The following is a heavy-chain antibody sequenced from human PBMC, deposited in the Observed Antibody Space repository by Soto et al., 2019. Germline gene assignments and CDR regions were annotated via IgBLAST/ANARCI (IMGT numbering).Heavy chain of an antibody. CDR3: AREGAWSGYDRLDYYYYGMDV. J-gene: IGHJ6*02. D-gene: IGHD5-12*01. Sequence: ASVKVSCKASGYTFTSYAMNWVRQAPGQGLEWMGWINTNTGNPTYAQGFTGRFVFSLDTSVSTAYLQICSLKAKDTAVYYCAREGAWSGYDRLDYYYYGMDVWGQ. V-gene: IGHV7-4-1*01. CDR1: GYTFTSYA. CDR2: INTNTGNP.